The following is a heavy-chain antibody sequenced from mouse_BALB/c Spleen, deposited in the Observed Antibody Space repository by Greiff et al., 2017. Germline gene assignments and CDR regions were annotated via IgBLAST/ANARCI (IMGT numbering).Heavy chain of an antibody. CDR3: ARGWLLLAY. J-gene: IGHJ3*01. Sequence: QVQLQQSGPGLVQPSQSLSITCTVSGFSLTSYGVHWVRQSPGKGLEWLGVIWSGGSTDYNAAFISRLSISKDNSKSQVFFKMNSLQANDTAIYYCARGWLLLAYWGQGTLVTVSA. V-gene: IGHV2-2*02. CDR1: GFSLTSYG. D-gene: IGHD2-3*01. CDR2: IWSGGST.